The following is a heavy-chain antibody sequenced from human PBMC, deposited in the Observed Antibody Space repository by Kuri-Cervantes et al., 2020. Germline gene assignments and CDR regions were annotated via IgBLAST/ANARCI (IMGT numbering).Heavy chain of an antibody. D-gene: IGHD6-19*01. CDR2: ISYDGSNK. CDR3: AKWRDSSGCFDY. J-gene: IGHJ4*02. V-gene: IGHV3-30-3*02. Sequence: LSLTCAASGFTFSSYAMHWVRQAPGKGLEWVAVISYDGSNKYYADSVKGRFTISRDNSKNTLYLQMNSLRAEDTAVYYCAKWRDSSGCFDYWGQGTLVTVSS. CDR1: GFTFSSYA.